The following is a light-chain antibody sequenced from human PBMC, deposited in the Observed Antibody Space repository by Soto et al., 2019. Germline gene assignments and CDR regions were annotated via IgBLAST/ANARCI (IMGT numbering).Light chain of an antibody. J-gene: IGKJ5*01. V-gene: IGKV3-20*01. CDR1: QSVSGSY. CDR2: RAS. CDR3: QLYGTSPIT. Sequence: DIVMTQYQLSLPVTPGEPASISCRASQSVSGSYLAWYQQKPGQAPRLLMYRASSRATGIPDRFSGSGSGTDFTLTISRLEPEDFAVYYCQLYGTSPITFGQVRLLEIK.